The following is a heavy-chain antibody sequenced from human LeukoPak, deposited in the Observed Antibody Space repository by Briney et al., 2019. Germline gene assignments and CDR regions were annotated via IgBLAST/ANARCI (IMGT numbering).Heavy chain of an antibody. CDR2: IYASGNT. Sequence: SETLSLTCTVSGGSISSYYWSWIRQPAGKGLEWIGRIYASGNTNYSPSLKSRVTMSVDTSENLFALKLSSVTAADTAVYYCARQGVATAIDYWGQGTLVTVSS. J-gene: IGHJ4*02. V-gene: IGHV4-4*07. D-gene: IGHD2-21*02. CDR1: GGSISSYY. CDR3: ARQGVATAIDY.